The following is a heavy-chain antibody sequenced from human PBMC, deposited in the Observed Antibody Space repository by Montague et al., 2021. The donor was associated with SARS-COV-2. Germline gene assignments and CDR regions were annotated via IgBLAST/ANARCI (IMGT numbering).Heavy chain of an antibody. Sequence: SETLSLTCAVLGGSLSNNYWTWVRQPPGKGLEWIGDVNLCGGTTHYNPSLMGRVKISSDRSSNQMSLNLVSVTAADTAVYYCARVPLYFECFESWGPGILVAVSS. J-gene: IGHJ4*02. V-gene: IGHV4-34*01. CDR1: GGSLSNNY. CDR3: ARVPLYFECFES. CDR2: VNLCGGTT. D-gene: IGHD3-9*01.